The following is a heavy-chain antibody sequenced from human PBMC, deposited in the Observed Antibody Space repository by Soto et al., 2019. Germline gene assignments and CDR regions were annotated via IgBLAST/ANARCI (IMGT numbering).Heavy chain of an antibody. CDR1: GFTFSSYS. J-gene: IGHJ4*02. Sequence: GGSLRLSCAASGFTFSSYSMNWVRQAPGKGLEWVSSISSSSSYIYYADSVKGRFTISRDNAKNSLYLQMNSLRAEDTAVYYCARDHNSAHYDILTGYYPDYWGQGTLVTVS. CDR3: ARDHNSAHYDILTGYYPDY. CDR2: ISSSSSYI. D-gene: IGHD3-9*01. V-gene: IGHV3-21*01.